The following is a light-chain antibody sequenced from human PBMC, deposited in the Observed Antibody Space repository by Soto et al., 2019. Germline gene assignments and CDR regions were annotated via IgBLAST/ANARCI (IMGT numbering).Light chain of an antibody. CDR2: DAT. Sequence: IKVTHSPFLLPASIGARVTFTFVASQIISSWLAWYQQKPGKAPKLLVYDATSVKSGVPSWFSGSGSGTEFTLTISRLPPDDFATYCCQQYNRYSTFGQGTKVDIK. J-gene: IGKJ1*01. CDR1: QIISSW. CDR3: QQYNRYST. V-gene: IGKV1-5*01.